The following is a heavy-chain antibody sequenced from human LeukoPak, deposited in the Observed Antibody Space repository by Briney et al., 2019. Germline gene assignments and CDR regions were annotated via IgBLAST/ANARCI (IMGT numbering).Heavy chain of an antibody. V-gene: IGHV1-8*01. CDR2: MNPNSGNT. D-gene: IGHD5-18*01. CDR3: ARDGGDVDTAMHY. J-gene: IGHJ4*02. CDR1: GYTFTSYD. Sequence: SVKVSCKASGYTFTSYDINWVRQATGQGLEWMGWMNPNSGNTGYAQKFQGRVTMTRDTSTSTVYMELSSLRSEDTAVYYCARDGGDVDTAMHYWGQGTLVTVSS.